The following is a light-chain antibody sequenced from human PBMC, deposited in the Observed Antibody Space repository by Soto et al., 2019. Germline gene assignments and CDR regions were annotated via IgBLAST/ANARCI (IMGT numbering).Light chain of an antibody. CDR1: QSVNTL. V-gene: IGKV3-15*01. J-gene: IGKJ5*01. CDR2: RTS. CDR3: QQANSFPIT. Sequence: IVLTQSPDTLSVSPGERATLSCRASQSVNTLLAGYQQRPGQDPRLLIYRTSTRATGIPARFSGSGSGTEFTLTISSLQPEDFATYYCQQANSFPITFGQGTRLEIK.